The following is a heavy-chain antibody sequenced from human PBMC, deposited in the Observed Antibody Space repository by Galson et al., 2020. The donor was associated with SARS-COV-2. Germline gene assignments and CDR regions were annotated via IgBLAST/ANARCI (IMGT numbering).Heavy chain of an antibody. CDR2: IIPIFGTA. D-gene: IGHD6-13*01. J-gene: IGHJ6*02. V-gene: IGHV1-69*13. Sequence: SVKVSCKASGGTFSSYAISWVRQAPGQGLEWMGGIIPIFGTANYAQKFQGRVTITADESTSTAYMELSSLSSEDTAVYYCARDHRPHDSSSWDYYYYGMDVWGQGTTVTVSS. CDR1: GGTFSSYA. CDR3: ARDHRPHDSSSWDYYYYGMDV.